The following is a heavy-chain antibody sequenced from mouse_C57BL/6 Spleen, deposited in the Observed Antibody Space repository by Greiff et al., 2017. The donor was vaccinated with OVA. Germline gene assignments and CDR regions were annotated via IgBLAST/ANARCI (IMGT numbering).Heavy chain of an antibody. CDR1: GFTFSSYA. D-gene: IGHD1-1*01. CDR2: ISSGGDYI. Sequence: EVKLEESGEGLVKPGGSLKLSCAASGFTFSSYAMSWVRQTPEKRLEWVAYISSGGDYIYYADTVKGRFTISRDNARNTLYLQMSSLKSEDTAMYYCTRENGSSHWYFDVWGTGTTVTVSS. CDR3: TRENGSSHWYFDV. V-gene: IGHV5-9-1*02. J-gene: IGHJ1*03.